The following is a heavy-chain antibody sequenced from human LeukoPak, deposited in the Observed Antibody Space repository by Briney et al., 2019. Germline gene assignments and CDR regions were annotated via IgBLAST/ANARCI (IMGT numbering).Heavy chain of an antibody. CDR3: AKDRGYSSSGASVDY. CDR2: ISWNSGSI. J-gene: IGHJ4*02. V-gene: IGHV3-9*01. Sequence: GGSLRLSCAAPGFTFDDYAMHWVRQAPGKGLEWVSGISWNSGSIGYADSVKGRFTISRDNAKNSLYLQMNSLRAEDTALYYCAKDRGYSSSGASVDYWGQGTLVTVSS. D-gene: IGHD6-6*01. CDR1: GFTFDDYA.